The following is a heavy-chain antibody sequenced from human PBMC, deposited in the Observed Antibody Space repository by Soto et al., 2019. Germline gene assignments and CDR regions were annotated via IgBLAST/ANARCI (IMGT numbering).Heavy chain of an antibody. V-gene: IGHV1-3*01. CDR3: ARDKITGLFDY. J-gene: IGHJ4*02. CDR2: INAGNNNI. D-gene: IGHD2-8*02. Sequence: ASVKVSCKASGYTFTSYAIHWVRQAPGQRLEWMGWINAGNNNIKYLQKFQGRVTITRDTSASTAYMELSSLRSEDTAVYYCARDKITGLFDYWGQGTLVTVSS. CDR1: GYTFTSYA.